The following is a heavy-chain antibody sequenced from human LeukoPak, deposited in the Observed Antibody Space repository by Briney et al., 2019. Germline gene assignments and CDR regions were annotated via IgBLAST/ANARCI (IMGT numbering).Heavy chain of an antibody. CDR2: ISAYSGNT. D-gene: IGHD3-22*01. J-gene: IGHJ4*02. V-gene: IGHV1-18*01. CDR3: ARDIATVVHQD. Sequence: ASVKVSCKTSGYTFSNYGISWVRQAPGQGLEWMGWISAYSGNTNYPQKVQGRVTMTTDTSTSTVYMELRSLRSDDTVVYYCARDIATVVHQDWGQGTLVTVSS. CDR1: GYTFSNYG.